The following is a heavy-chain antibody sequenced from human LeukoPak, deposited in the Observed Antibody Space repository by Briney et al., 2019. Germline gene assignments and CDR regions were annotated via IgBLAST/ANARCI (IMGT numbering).Heavy chain of an antibody. CDR1: GGSFSGYY. V-gene: IGHV4-34*01. CDR3: ARVGDDFWSGYYTGYMDV. CDR2: INHSGST. J-gene: IGHJ6*03. D-gene: IGHD3-3*01. Sequence: PSETLSLTCAVYGGSFSGYYWSWIRQPPGKGLEWIGEINHSGSTNYNPSLKSRVTISVDTSKNQFSLKLSSVTAADTAVYYCARVGDDFWSGYYTGYMDVWGKRTTVTVSS.